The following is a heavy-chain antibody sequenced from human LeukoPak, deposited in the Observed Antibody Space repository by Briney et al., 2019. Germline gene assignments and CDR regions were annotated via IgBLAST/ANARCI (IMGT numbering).Heavy chain of an antibody. V-gene: IGHV3-48*03. D-gene: IGHD2-21*02. CDR2: ISSSGSTI. CDR3: AKFVTPYCGGDCSPGYFDY. J-gene: IGHJ4*02. CDR1: GFTFSSYE. Sequence: GGSLRLSCAASGFTFSSYEMNWVRQAPGKGLEWVSYISSSGSTIYYADSVKGRFTISRDNAKNSLYLQMNSLRAEDTAVYYCAKFVTPYCGGDCSPGYFDYWGQGTLVTVSS.